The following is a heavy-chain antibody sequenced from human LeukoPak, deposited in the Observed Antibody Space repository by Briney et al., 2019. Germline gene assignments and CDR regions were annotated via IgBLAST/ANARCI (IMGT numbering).Heavy chain of an antibody. CDR1: GGTFSSYA. J-gene: IGHJ3*02. D-gene: IGHD3-22*01. CDR2: IIPIFGTA. Sequence: GSSVKVACKASGGTFSSYAISWVRQAPGQGLEWMGGIIPIFGTANHAQKFQGRVTITTDESTSTAYMELSSLRSEDTAVYYCASQAYYYDSSGLYAWDIWGQGTMVTVSS. V-gene: IGHV1-69*05. CDR3: ASQAYYYDSSGLYAWDI.